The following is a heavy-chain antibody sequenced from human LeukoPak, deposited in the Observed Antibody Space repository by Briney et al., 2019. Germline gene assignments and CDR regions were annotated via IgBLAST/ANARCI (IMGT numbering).Heavy chain of an antibody. Sequence: GASVKVSCKASGYTFTSYGISWVRQAPGQGLEWMGWISAYNGNTNYAQKLQGRVTMTTDTSTSTAYMELSSLRSEDTAVYYCAIPFSGSYYNVPWFDPWGQGTLVTVSS. D-gene: IGHD3-10*01. CDR1: GYTFTSYG. V-gene: IGHV1-18*01. CDR3: AIPFSGSYYNVPWFDP. J-gene: IGHJ5*02. CDR2: ISAYNGNT.